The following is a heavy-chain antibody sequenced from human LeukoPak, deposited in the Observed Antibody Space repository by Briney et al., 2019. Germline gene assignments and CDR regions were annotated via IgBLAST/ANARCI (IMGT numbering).Heavy chain of an antibody. D-gene: IGHD5-18*01. J-gene: IGHJ4*02. CDR2: INSDGSST. Sequence: PGGSLRLSCAASGFTFSSYWMHWVRQAPGKGLVWVSRINSDGSSTSYADSVKGRFTISRDNAKNTLYLQMNSLRAEDTAVYYCARGDVDTAMAFDYWGQGTLVTVSS. CDR3: ARGDVDTAMAFDY. CDR1: GFTFSSYW. V-gene: IGHV3-74*01.